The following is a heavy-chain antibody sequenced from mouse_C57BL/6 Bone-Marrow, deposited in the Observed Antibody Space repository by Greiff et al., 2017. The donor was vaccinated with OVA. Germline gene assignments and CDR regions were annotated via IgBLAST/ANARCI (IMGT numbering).Heavy chain of an antibody. CDR3: ARHGDYYGSSYGFAY. CDR2: ISSGGSYT. V-gene: IGHV5-6*01. CDR1: GFTFSSYG. J-gene: IGHJ3*01. Sequence: EVKVVESGGDLVKPGGSLKLSCAASGFTFSSYGMSWVRQTPDKRLEWVATISSGGSYTYYPDSVKGRFTISRDNAKNTLYLQMSSLKSEDTAMYYCARHGDYYGSSYGFAYWGQGTLVTVSA. D-gene: IGHD1-1*01.